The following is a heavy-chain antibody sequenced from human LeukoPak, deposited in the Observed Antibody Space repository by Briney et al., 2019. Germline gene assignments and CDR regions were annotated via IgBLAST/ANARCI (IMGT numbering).Heavy chain of an antibody. D-gene: IGHD1-1*01. CDR3: ARDSPGTTASDY. V-gene: IGHV3-21*01. CDR2: ISARGSYI. J-gene: IGHJ4*02. CDR1: GFIFDTYR. Sequence: GRSLRLSRAASGFIFDTYRINWVRQAPGKDLEWVSSISARGSYIYYADELKGRFTMSRDNTKISLYLQMNGLRAEDTAVYYCARDSPGTTASDYWGQGTLVSVSS.